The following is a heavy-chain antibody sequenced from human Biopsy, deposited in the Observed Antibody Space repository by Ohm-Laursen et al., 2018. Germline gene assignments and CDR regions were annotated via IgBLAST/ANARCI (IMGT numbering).Heavy chain of an antibody. Sequence: SSVTVSCKVSGYTFISYGISWVRQAPGQGLEWMGGIIPMFGTANYAQMFQGRVTISADESTSTSYMELSSLTTEDTAIYYCARGPHSGSHSCFDYWGRGTLVTVSS. CDR2: IIPMFGTA. CDR3: ARGPHSGSHSCFDY. D-gene: IGHD1-26*01. J-gene: IGHJ4*02. V-gene: IGHV1-69*01. CDR1: GYTFISYG.